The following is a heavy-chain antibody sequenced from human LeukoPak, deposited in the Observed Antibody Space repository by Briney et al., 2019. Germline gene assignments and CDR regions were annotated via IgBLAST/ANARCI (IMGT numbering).Heavy chain of an antibody. CDR2: IHTSGST. CDR1: GGSISSCS. J-gene: IGHJ4*02. CDR3: ARDASCYYDGSGYYLGY. Sequence: SETLSLTCIVSGGSISSCSWNGIRQPAGKGLEWIGRIHTSGSTNYNPSLKSRVTMSVDTSENQFSLKLSSVTAADTAVYYCARDASCYYDGSGYYLGYCGQGTLVTVSS. V-gene: IGHV4-4*07. D-gene: IGHD3-22*01.